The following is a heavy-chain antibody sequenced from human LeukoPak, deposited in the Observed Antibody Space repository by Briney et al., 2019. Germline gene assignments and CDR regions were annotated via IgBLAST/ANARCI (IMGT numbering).Heavy chain of an antibody. V-gene: IGHV3-74*01. CDR3: ARDGVRWQRGVAVDY. CDR1: GFTFSSYW. Sequence: GGSLRLSCAASGFTFSSYWMHWVRQAPGKGLVWVSRINTDGSSTSYADSVKGRFTISRVNSKNTLYLQMNSLRAEDTAVYYCARDGVRWQRGVAVDYWGQGTLVTVSS. D-gene: IGHD4-23*01. J-gene: IGHJ4*02. CDR2: INTDGSST.